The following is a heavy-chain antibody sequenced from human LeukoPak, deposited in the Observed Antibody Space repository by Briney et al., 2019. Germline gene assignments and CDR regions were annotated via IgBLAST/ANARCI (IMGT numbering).Heavy chain of an antibody. CDR1: GFTFSTYA. Sequence: GGSLRLSCAASGFTFSTYAISWVRQAPGKGLEWVSLINENGDIAYYGDSVRGRFTVSRDNAKNSLYLQMNSLTTEDTALYYCAKARWEPNFDYWGQGTLVTVSS. J-gene: IGHJ4*02. V-gene: IGHV3-43*02. D-gene: IGHD1-26*01. CDR2: INENGDIA. CDR3: AKARWEPNFDY.